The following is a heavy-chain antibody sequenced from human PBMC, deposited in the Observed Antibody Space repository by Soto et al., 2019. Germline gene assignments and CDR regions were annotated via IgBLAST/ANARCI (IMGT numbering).Heavy chain of an antibody. CDR2: INAGNGNT. V-gene: IGHV1-3*01. CDR3: ARGRGGYSYGHNYFDY. D-gene: IGHD5-18*01. Sequence: ASVKVSCKASGYTFTSYAMHWVRQAPGQRLEWMGWINAGNGNTKYSQKFQGGVTITRDTSASTAYMELSSLRSEDTAVYYCARGRGGYSYGHNYFDYWGQGTLVTVSS. CDR1: GYTFTSYA. J-gene: IGHJ4*02.